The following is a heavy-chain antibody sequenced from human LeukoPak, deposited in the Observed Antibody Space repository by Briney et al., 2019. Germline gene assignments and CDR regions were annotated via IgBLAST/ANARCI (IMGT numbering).Heavy chain of an antibody. CDR1: GFTFTNHG. V-gene: IGHV3-23*01. J-gene: IGHJ4*02. D-gene: IGHD6-19*01. Sequence: GGTLRLSCGASGFTFTNHGTSWARQAPGKGLEWVSAISGSGANTYYTDSVRGRFIISRDQSRKTLYLQMNRLRAEDTAIYYCASHAAYTSDWRARTFDYWGQGTLVTVSS. CDR2: ISGSGANT. CDR3: ASHAAYTSDWRARTFDY.